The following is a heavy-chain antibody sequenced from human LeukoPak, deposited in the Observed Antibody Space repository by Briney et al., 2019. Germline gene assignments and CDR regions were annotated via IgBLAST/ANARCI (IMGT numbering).Heavy chain of an antibody. D-gene: IGHD3-10*01. CDR2: INHSGST. J-gene: IGHJ5*02. Sequence: SETLSLTCAVYGGSFSGYYWSWIRQPPGKGLEWIGEINHSGSTNYNPSLKSRVTISVDTSKNQFSLKLSSVTAADTAVYYCARRAILWFGGANGRNWFDPWGQGTLVTVSS. V-gene: IGHV4-34*01. CDR1: GGSFSGYY. CDR3: ARRAILWFGGANGRNWFDP.